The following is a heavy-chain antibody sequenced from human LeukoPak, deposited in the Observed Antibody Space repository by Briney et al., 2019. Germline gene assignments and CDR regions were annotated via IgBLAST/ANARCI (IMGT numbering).Heavy chain of an antibody. CDR1: GGSSSSYY. J-gene: IGHJ4*02. CDR2: IYVSGST. V-gene: IGHV4-59*08. Sequence: KPSETLSLTCTVSGGSSSSYYWSWIRQPPGKGLEWIGYIYVSGSTNYNPSLKSRVTISVDTSKNQFSLKLTSVTAADTAVYYCARHREYSSSSIVYWGQGTLVTVSS. CDR3: ARHREYSSSSIVY. D-gene: IGHD6-6*01.